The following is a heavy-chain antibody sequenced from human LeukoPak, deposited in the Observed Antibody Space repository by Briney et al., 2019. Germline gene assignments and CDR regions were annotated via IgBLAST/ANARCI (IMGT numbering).Heavy chain of an antibody. CDR2: IKEDGSDK. D-gene: IGHD3-9*01. J-gene: IGHJ6*02. V-gene: IGHV3-7*01. CDR3: ARPIDYDILTGQYYYYGMDV. Sequence: PGGSLRLSCAASGFTFSSYWMSWVRQAPGKGLEWVASIKEDGSDKYYVGSVKGRFTISRDNAKNSLYLQMNSLRAEDTAVYYCARPIDYDILTGQYYYYGMDVWGQGTTVTVSS. CDR1: GFTFSSYW.